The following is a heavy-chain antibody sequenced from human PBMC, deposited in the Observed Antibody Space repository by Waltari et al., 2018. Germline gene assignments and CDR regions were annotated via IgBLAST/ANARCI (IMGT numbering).Heavy chain of an antibody. CDR2: IYHSGST. CDR1: GYSISSGYY. Sequence: QVQLQESGPGPVKPSETLSLTCAVSGYSISSGYYWGWIRQPPGKGLEWIGSIYHSGSTYYNPSLKSRVTISVDTSKNQFSLKLSSVTAADTAVYYCARDQDYRGAFDIWGQGTMVTVSS. V-gene: IGHV4-38-2*02. D-gene: IGHD4-17*01. CDR3: ARDQDYRGAFDI. J-gene: IGHJ3*02.